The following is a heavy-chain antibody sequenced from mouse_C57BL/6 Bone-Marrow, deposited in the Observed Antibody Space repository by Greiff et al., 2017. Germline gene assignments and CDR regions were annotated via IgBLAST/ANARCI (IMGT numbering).Heavy chain of an antibody. D-gene: IGHD1-1*01. Sequence: QVQLQQPGAELVMPGASVKLSCKASGYTFTSYWMHWVKQRPGQGLEWIGEIDPSDSYTNYNQKFKGKSTLTVDKSSSTAYMQLSSLTSEDSAVXYCAREERAHYYGSSYGFAYWGQGTLVTVSA. CDR3: AREERAHYYGSSYGFAY. CDR2: IDPSDSYT. CDR1: GYTFTSYW. J-gene: IGHJ3*01. V-gene: IGHV1-69*01.